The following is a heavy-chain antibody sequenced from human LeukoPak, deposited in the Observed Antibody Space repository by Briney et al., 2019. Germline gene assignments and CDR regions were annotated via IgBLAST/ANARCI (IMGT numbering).Heavy chain of an antibody. CDR3: AKPYAEQTRYYYYYYYMDV. CDR2: ISSSGSTI. CDR1: GFTFSSYE. J-gene: IGHJ6*03. V-gene: IGHV3-48*03. Sequence: PGGSLRLSCAASGFTFSSYEMNWVRQAPGKGLEWVSYISSSGSTIYYADSVKGRFTISRDNSKNTLYLQMNSLRAEDTAVYYCAKPYAEQTRYYYYYYYMDVWGKGTTVTVSS. D-gene: IGHD2-8*01.